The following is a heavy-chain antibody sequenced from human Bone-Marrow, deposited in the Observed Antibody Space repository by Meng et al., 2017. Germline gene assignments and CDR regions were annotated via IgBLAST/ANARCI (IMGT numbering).Heavy chain of an antibody. J-gene: IGHJ3*01. V-gene: IGHV4-59*12. D-gene: IGHD3-22*01. Sequence: GSLRLSCTVSGGSISSYYRSWIRQPPGKGLEWIGYIYYSGSTNYNPSLKSRVTISVDKSKNQFSLKLSSMTAADTAVYYCAREPGGHYDSIGPCWGQGTMVTVSS. CDR2: IYYSGST. CDR1: GGSISSYY. CDR3: AREPGGHYDSIGPC.